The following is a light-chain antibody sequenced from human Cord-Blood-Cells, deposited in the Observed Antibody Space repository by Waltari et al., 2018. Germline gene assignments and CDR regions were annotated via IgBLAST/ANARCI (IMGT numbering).Light chain of an antibody. CDR2: RNN. Sequence: QSVLTQPPSASGTPGQRVTIPCSGSSSNLGSNYVAWYQQLPGTAPKPLIYRNNQRPSGVPDRFSGSKSGTSASLAISGLRSEDEADYYCAAWDDSLSGRVFGGGTKLTVL. V-gene: IGLV1-47*01. CDR3: AAWDDSLSGRV. CDR1: SSNLGSNY. J-gene: IGLJ3*02.